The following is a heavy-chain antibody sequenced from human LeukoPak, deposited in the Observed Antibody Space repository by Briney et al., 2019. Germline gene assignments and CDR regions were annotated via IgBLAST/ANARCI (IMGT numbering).Heavy chain of an antibody. CDR2: IYYSGST. CDR1: GGSISSSSYN. J-gene: IGHJ4*02. V-gene: IGHV4-39*01. D-gene: IGHD2-2*01. Sequence: SETLSLTCTVSGGSISSSSYNWGWNSQPQGKGMEWLGSIYYSGSTYYNPSLKSRVTISVDMSKNQFSLKLSSVSAADTAVYYCARHRGYSSTSCFDYWGQGTLVTVSS. CDR3: ARHRGYSSTSCFDY.